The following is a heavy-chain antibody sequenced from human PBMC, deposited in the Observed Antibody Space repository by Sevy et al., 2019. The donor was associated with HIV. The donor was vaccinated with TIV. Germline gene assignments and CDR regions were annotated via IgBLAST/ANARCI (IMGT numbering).Heavy chain of an antibody. V-gene: IGHV3-48*02. CDR2: ITFNSGTK. Sequence: GGSLRLSCAASGFTFRDYSMNWVRQAPGKGLEWISYITFNSGTKYHEESVRGRFTISRDNAKNTMYLQMNSLRDEDTAVYYYARTYGGYFSYYYGMDVWGQGTTVTVSS. CDR1: GFTFRDYS. D-gene: IGHD6-25*01. CDR3: ARTYGGYFSYYYGMDV. J-gene: IGHJ6*02.